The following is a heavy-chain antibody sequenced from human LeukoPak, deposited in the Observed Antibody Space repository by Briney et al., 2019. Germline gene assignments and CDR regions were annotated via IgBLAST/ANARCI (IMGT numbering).Heavy chain of an antibody. V-gene: IGHV1-69*04. Sequence: ASVKVSCKASGGTFSSYAISWVRQAPGQGLEWMGRIIPILGIANYAQKFQGRVTITADKSTSTAYMELSSLRSEDTAVYYCASPISGDGSIHWGQGTLVTVSS. CDR2: IIPILGIA. CDR1: GGTFSSYA. J-gene: IGHJ4*02. CDR3: ASPISGDGSIH. D-gene: IGHD6-25*01.